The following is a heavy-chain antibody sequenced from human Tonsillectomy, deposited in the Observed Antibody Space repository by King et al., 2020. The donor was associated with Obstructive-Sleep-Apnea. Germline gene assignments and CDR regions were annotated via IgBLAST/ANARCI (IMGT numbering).Heavy chain of an antibody. CDR3: AREVGIAAAGTYYYYGMDV. CDR2: INPSGGST. CDR1: GYTFTSYY. V-gene: IGHV1-46*03. Sequence: QLVQSGAEVKKPGASVKVSCKASGYTFTSYYMHWVRQAPGQGLEWMGIINPSGGSTSYAQKFQGRVTMTRDTSTSTVYMELSSLRSEDTAVYYCAREVGIAAAGTYYYYGMDVWGQGTTVTVSS. J-gene: IGHJ6*02. D-gene: IGHD6-13*01.